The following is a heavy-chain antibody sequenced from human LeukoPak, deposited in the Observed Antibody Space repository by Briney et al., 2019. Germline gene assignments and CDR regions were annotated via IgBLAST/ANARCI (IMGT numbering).Heavy chain of an antibody. CDR2: ISVYNGNT. CDR1: GFTFSRYG. CDR3: ARESTSRSFEY. Sequence: SVKVSCKASGFTFSRYGIKWVRHAPGQGHEWMGWISVYNGNTDYSQRLQGRITMTADTSTSTAVMELTGLRSYYTAVYCFARESTSRSFEYWGQGTLVTVS. V-gene: IGHV1-18*01. J-gene: IGHJ4*02. D-gene: IGHD2-2*01.